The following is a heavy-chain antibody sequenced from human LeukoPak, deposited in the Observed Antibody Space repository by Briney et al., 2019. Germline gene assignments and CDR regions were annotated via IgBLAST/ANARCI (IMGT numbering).Heavy chain of an antibody. CDR1: GFTFSSYG. V-gene: IGHV3-23*01. Sequence: GGSLRLSCAASGFTFSSYGMSWVRQAPGKGLEWVSGISPSGDITYYADSVKGRFTISRDNSKNTVYLQMNSLRAEDTAVYYCAKDPIAVAGLAFDYWGQGTLVTVSS. D-gene: IGHD6-19*01. CDR2: ISPSGDIT. CDR3: AKDPIAVAGLAFDY. J-gene: IGHJ4*02.